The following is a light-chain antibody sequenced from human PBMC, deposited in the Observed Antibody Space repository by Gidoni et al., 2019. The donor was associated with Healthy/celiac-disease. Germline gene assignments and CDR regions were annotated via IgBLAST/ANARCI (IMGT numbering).Light chain of an antibody. J-gene: IGLJ2*01. CDR3: QAWDSSTARGV. Sequence: SYELTQPPSVSGSPGQTASITCSGDKLGDKYACWYQQKPGQSPVLVIYQDSKRPSGIPERFSGSNSGNTATLTISGTQAMDEADYYCQAWDSSTARGVFGGGTKLTVL. CDR1: KLGDKY. V-gene: IGLV3-1*01. CDR2: QDS.